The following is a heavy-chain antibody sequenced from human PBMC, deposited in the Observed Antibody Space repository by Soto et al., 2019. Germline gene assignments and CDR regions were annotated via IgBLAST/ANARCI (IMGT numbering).Heavy chain of an antibody. V-gene: IGHV4-39*07. Sequence: PSETLSLTCTVSGGSISSSSYYWGWIRQPPGKGLEWIGSIYYSGSTYYNPSLKSRVTISVDTSKNQFSLKLSSVTAADTAVYYCARFPRGYSYGHFDYWGQGTLVT. CDR2: IYYSGST. CDR3: ARFPRGYSYGHFDY. CDR1: GGSISSSSYY. D-gene: IGHD5-18*01. J-gene: IGHJ4*02.